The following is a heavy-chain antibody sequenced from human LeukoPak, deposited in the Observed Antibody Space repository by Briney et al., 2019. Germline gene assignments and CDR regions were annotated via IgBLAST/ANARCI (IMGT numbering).Heavy chain of an antibody. CDR2: IYTSGST. Sequence: SQTLSLTCTVSGGSISSGSYYWSWIRQPAGKGLEWIGRIYTSGSTNYNPSLKSRVTISVDTSKNQFSLKLSSVTAADTAVYYCARDWSGSGWFDPWGQGTLVTVSS. J-gene: IGHJ5*02. CDR3: ARDWSGSGWFDP. D-gene: IGHD3-3*01. V-gene: IGHV4-61*02. CDR1: GGSISSGSYY.